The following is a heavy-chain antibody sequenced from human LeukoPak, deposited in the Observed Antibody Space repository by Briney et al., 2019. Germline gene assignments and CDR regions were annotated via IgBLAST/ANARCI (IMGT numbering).Heavy chain of an antibody. CDR2: LYSGGST. J-gene: IGHJ4*02. V-gene: IGHV3-53*01. CDR1: GFNFNEYG. CDR3: ARDEGTYSSGQEY. D-gene: IGHD4-11*01. Sequence: GGSLRLSCAASGFNFNEYGMNWVRQAPGKGLEWVSTLYSGGSTYYADSVKGRFSISRDSSKNTLYLQMNSLRVEDTAVYYCARDEGTYSSGQEYWGQGTLVTVSS.